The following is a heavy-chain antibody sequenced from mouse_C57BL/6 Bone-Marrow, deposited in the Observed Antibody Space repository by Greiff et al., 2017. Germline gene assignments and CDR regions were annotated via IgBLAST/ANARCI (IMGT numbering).Heavy chain of an antibody. Sequence: QVQLQQPGAELVKPGASVKMSCKASGYTFTSYWITWVKQRPGQGLEWIGDIYPGSGSTNYNEKFKSKATLTVDKSSSTAYMQLSSLTSEDSAVYYCARWAMDYWGQGTSVTVSS. V-gene: IGHV1-55*01. J-gene: IGHJ4*01. CDR1: GYTFTSYW. CDR2: IYPGSGST. CDR3: ARWAMDY.